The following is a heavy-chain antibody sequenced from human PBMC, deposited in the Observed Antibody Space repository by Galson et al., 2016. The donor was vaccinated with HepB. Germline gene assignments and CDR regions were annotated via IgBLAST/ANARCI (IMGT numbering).Heavy chain of an antibody. D-gene: IGHD3-10*01. J-gene: IGHJ4*02. Sequence: SLRLSCAVSGFIFSDHYMDWLRQAPGKGLEWVARSRDKANRYTTEYAASVKGRFTISRDDSQNSVYLEMNSLKTEDTALYYCARSRSGSGNFDYWSQGTPVTVSS. CDR1: GFIFSDHY. V-gene: IGHV3-72*01. CDR2: SRDKANRYTT. CDR3: ARSRSGSGNFDY.